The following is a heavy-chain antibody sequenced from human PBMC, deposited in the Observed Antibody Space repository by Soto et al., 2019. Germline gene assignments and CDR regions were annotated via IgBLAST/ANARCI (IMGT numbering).Heavy chain of an antibody. CDR1: GGSISSGDYY. J-gene: IGHJ4*02. D-gene: IGHD4-17*01. Sequence: QVQLQESGPGLVKPSQTLSLTCTVSGGSISSGDYYWSWIRQPPGKGLEWIGYIYYSGSTYYNPSLKRRVTISVDTSKNQFSLKLSSVTAADTAVYYCASETDYGDYDPLFEYWGQGTLVTVSS. CDR3: ASETDYGDYDPLFEY. CDR2: IYYSGST. V-gene: IGHV4-30-4*01.